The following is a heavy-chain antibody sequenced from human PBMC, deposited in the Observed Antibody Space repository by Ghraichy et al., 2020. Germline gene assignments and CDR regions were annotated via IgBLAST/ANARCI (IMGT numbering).Heavy chain of an antibody. CDR3: ATGITATAGDDI. CDR2: IKSYTDGGIT. CDR1: GFTFSNAW. V-gene: IGHV3-15*01. J-gene: IGHJ3*02. Sequence: LSLTCAASGFTFSNAWMSWVRQAPGKGLEWVGRIKSYTDGGITDYAAPVKGRFTISRDDSKNTVYLQMNSLETDDTALYYCATGITATAGDDIWGQGTMVTVSS. D-gene: IGHD1-7*01.